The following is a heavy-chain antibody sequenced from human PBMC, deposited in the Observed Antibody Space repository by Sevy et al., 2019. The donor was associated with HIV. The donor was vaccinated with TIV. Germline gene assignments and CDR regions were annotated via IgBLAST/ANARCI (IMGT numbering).Heavy chain of an antibody. CDR1: GFTFSSYG. D-gene: IGHD3-9*01. J-gene: IGHJ5*02. CDR3: AKDPPPQLRYFDWFLDP. CDR2: ISYDGSNK. Sequence: GGSLILSCAASGFTFSSYGMHWVRQAPGKGLEWVAVISYDGSNKYYADSVKGRFTISRDNSKNTLYLQMNSLRAEDTAVYYCAKDPPPQLRYFDWFLDPWGQGTLVTVSS. V-gene: IGHV3-30*18.